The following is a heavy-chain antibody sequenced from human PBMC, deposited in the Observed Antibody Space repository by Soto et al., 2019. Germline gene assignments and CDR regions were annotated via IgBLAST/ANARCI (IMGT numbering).Heavy chain of an antibody. Sequence: GASVKVSCKASGCTFTSYAMHWVRQAPGQRLEWMGWINAGNGNTKYSQKFQGRVTITRDTSASTAYMELSSLRSEDTAVYYCATYGYSSGWHPADFHYGMDVWGQGTTVTVSS. CDR2: INAGNGNT. J-gene: IGHJ6*02. D-gene: IGHD6-19*01. CDR3: ATYGYSSGWHPADFHYGMDV. V-gene: IGHV1-3*01. CDR1: GCTFTSYA.